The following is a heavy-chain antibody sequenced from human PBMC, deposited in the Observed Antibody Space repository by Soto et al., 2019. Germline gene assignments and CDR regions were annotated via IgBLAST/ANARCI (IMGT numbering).Heavy chain of an antibody. V-gene: IGHV1-8*01. CDR1: GYTFTSYD. CDR3: ARVLSWASYYDFWSGYYNYYYYGMDV. D-gene: IGHD3-3*01. J-gene: IGHJ6*02. CDR2: MNPNSGNT. Sequence: QVQLVQSGAEVKKPGASVKVSCKASGYTFTSYDINWVRQATGQGLEWMGWMNPNSGNTGYAKKFQGRVTMTRNTSIGTAYMELSSLRSEDTAVYYCARVLSWASYYDFWSGYYNYYYYGMDVWGQGTTVTVSS.